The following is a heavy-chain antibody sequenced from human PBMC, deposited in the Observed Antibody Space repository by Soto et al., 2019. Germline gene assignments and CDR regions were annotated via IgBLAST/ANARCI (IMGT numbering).Heavy chain of an antibody. CDR2: IYYSGST. CDR3: ARVPFDYGDYRYGMDV. D-gene: IGHD4-17*01. J-gene: IGHJ6*02. V-gene: IGHV4-30-4*01. CDR1: GGSISSGDYY. Sequence: LSLTCSVSGGSISSGDYYWSWIRQPPGKGLEWIGYIYYSGSTYYNPSLKSRVTISVDTSKNQFSLKLSSVTAADTAVYYCARVPFDYGDYRYGMDVWGQGTTVTVSS.